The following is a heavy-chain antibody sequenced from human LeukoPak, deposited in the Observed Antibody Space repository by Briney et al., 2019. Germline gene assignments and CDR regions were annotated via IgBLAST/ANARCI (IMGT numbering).Heavy chain of an antibody. CDR3: ARGGFSGTGYYDFWSGYHKYFDY. CDR1: GGSISSSSYY. V-gene: IGHV4-39*07. Sequence: SETLSLTCTVSGGSISSSSYYWSWIRQPPGKGLEWIGEINHSGSTNYNPSLKSRVTISVDTSKNQFSLKLSSVTAADTAVYYCARGGFSGTGYYDFWSGYHKYFDYWGQGTLVTVSS. D-gene: IGHD3-3*01. CDR2: INHSGST. J-gene: IGHJ4*02.